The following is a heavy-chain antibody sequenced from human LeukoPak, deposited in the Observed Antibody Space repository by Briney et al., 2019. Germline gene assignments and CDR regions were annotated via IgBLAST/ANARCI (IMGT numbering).Heavy chain of an antibody. CDR1: GFIVSDYY. Sequence: GGSLRLSCAASGFIVSDYYMSWIRQAPGKGLEWVSYISSSGSTIYYADSVKGRFTISRDNAKNSLYLQMNSLRAEDTAVYYCASHRLRFLPFDYWGQGTLVTVSS. J-gene: IGHJ4*02. CDR3: ASHRLRFLPFDY. V-gene: IGHV3-11*01. D-gene: IGHD3-3*01. CDR2: ISSSGSTI.